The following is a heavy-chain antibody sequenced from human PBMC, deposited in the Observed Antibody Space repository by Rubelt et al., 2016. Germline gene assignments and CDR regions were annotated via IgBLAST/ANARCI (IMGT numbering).Heavy chain of an antibody. CDR3: ARGVNGGV. V-gene: IGHV1-2*02. J-gene: IGHJ4*02. CDR1: GYTFSNYG. CDR2: LNPNSGGT. Sequence: QGQLVQSGAEVRKPGASVKVSCKVSGYTFSNYGISWVRQAPGQGLTWMGWLNPNSGGTNYAQKFPGRVTMTRDTSISTAYMELSRLRADDTAIYYCARGVNGGVWGQGTLVTVSS. D-gene: IGHD2-8*01.